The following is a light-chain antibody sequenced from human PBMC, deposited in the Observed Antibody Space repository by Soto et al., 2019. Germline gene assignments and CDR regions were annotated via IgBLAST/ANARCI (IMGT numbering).Light chain of an antibody. V-gene: IGLV1-40*01. CDR2: NNN. J-gene: IGLJ2*01. CDR1: TSNIGAGYD. Sequence: QSVLTQPPSVSGAPGQRVTISCTGTTSNIGAGYDVHWYQQSPGTAPKLVIYNNNNRPSGVPDRFSGSKPGTSGSLAITGLQAEDEADYFCQSYDGSLTGVIFGGGTKLTVL. CDR3: QSYDGSLTGVI.